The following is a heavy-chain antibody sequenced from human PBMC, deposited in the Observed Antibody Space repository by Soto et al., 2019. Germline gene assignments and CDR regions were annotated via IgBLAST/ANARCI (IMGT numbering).Heavy chain of an antibody. CDR2: IKSKTDGGTT. CDR3: TTDKALMVRGVIITRFLF. Sequence: EVQLVESGGGLVKPGGSLRLSCAASGFTFSNAWMSWVRQAPGKGLEWVGRIKSKTDGGTTDYAAPVKGRFTISRDDSKNTLYLQMNSLKTEDTAVYYCTTDKALMVRGVIITRFLFWGQGTLVTVSS. V-gene: IGHV3-15*01. J-gene: IGHJ4*02. D-gene: IGHD3-10*01. CDR1: GFTFSNAW.